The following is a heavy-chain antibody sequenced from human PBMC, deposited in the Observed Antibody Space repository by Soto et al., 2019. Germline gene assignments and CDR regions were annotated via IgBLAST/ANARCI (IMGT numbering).Heavy chain of an antibody. Sequence: GGSLRLSCAAPGVTFTSYAMTWVRQVPGEGLQWVSSISKSGDSTYYADSVKGRFTTSRDNSKNTLYLQMNSLRAEDTAIYSCAKGSFGFDYWGQGTLVTVSS. J-gene: IGHJ4*02. V-gene: IGHV3-23*01. D-gene: IGHD3-10*01. CDR2: ISKSGDST. CDR1: GVTFTSYA. CDR3: AKGSFGFDY.